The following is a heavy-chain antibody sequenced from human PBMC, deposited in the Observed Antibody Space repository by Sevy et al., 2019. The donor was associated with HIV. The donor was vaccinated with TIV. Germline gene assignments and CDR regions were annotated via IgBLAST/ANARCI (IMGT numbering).Heavy chain of an antibody. CDR2: ISGSGGST. V-gene: IGHV3-23*01. CDR1: GFTFSSYA. D-gene: IGHD2-8*01. J-gene: IGHJ4*02. CDR3: ARSDIVLMVYAEFDY. Sequence: GGSLRLSCAASGFTFSSYAVSWVRQAPGKGLEWVSAISGSGGSTYYADSVKGRFTISRDNSKNTLYLQMNSLRAEDTAVYYCARSDIVLMVYAEFDYWGQGTLVTVSS.